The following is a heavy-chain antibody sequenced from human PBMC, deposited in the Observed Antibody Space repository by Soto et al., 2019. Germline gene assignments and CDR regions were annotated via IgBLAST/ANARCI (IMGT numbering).Heavy chain of an antibody. V-gene: IGHV4-34*01. CDR3: ARGGAAYYYDSSGYCFDY. J-gene: IGHJ4*02. D-gene: IGHD3-22*01. Sequence: QVQLQQWGAGLLKPSETLSLTCAVYGGSFSGYYWSWIRQPPGKGLEWIGEINHSGSTNYNPSLKSRVTRSVDTSKNQFSLKLSSVTAADTAVYYCARGGAAYYYDSSGYCFDYWGQGTLVTVSS. CDR1: GGSFSGYY. CDR2: INHSGST.